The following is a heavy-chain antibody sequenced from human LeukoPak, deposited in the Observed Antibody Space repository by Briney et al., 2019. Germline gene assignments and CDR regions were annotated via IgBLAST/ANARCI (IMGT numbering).Heavy chain of an antibody. D-gene: IGHD6-13*01. Sequence: SQTLSLTCAISGDSVSSNSGVWTWIRQSPSRGLEWLGRTYYRSKWFHDYAVFVRGRISINPDTSNNQFSLQLNSVTPDDTAVYYCANDIASSDGYFDSWGQGTPVTVSS. CDR3: ANDIASSDGYFDS. CDR1: GDSVSSNSGV. J-gene: IGHJ4*02. CDR2: TYYRSKWFH. V-gene: IGHV6-1*01.